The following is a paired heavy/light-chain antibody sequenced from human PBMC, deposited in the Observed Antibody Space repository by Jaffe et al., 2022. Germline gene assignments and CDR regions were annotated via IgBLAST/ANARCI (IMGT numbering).Heavy chain of an antibody. CDR2: IIFGGTDT. D-gene: IGHD3-16*02. Sequence: DVQLVESGGGLVQPGGSLRLSCTASGFTLRNYWMHWVRQAPGKGLVWVSRIIFGGTDTVYADSVKGRFTVSRDDAKNTLYLQMNSLTAEDTAVYYCARRRSTSGWPTDFDYWGQGALVTVSS. CDR3: ARRRSTSGWPTDFDY. J-gene: IGHJ4*02. V-gene: IGHV3-74*01. CDR1: GFTLRNYW.
Light chain of an antibody. J-gene: IGKJ4*01. Sequence: DIQMTQSPSSLSASVGDRVTMTCRASQNINSYLIWYLQKPGKAPKLLIYDTSTLQSGVPSRFSGSGFGTDFTLTISGLQPEDFATYYCQQSQSLPLTFGGGTKVEIK. CDR1: QNINSY. CDR3: QQSQSLPLT. V-gene: IGKV1-39*01. CDR2: DTS.